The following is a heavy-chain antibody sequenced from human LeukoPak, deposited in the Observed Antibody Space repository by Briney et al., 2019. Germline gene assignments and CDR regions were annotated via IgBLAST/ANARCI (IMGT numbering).Heavy chain of an antibody. D-gene: IGHD1-26*01. J-gene: IGHJ4*02. Sequence: GGSLRLSCRDSFEWMSWVRQAPGKGLEWVATINHDGRETYYVDSVRGRFTIFRDNAKNSMCLQMNSLRDEDTAVYYCASSGSYRFDYWGQGTLVTVSS. V-gene: IGHV3-7*01. CDR1: FEW. CDR2: INHDGRET. CDR3: ASSGSYRFDY.